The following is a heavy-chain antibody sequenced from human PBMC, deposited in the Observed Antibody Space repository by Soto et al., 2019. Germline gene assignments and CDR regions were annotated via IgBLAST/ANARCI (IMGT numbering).Heavy chain of an antibody. V-gene: IGHV4-39*07. Sequence: SETLSLTCTVSGGSISSRYYWGWIRQPPGKGLEWIGSIYYSGSTNYNPSLKSRVTISVDTSKNQFSLKLSSVTAADTAVYYCARMRGYSYGYYYGMDVWGQGTTVTVSS. CDR2: IYYSGST. J-gene: IGHJ6*02. D-gene: IGHD5-18*01. CDR3: ARMRGYSYGYYYGMDV. CDR1: GGSISSRYY.